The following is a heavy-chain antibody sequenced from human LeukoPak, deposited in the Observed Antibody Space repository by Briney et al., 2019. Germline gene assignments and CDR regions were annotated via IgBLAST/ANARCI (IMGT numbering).Heavy chain of an antibody. CDR2: IYPGDSDT. Sequence: NAGESLKISCKGSGYSFTSYWIGWVRQMPGKGLEWMGIIYPGDSDTRYSPSFQGQVTISADKSISTAYLQWSSPKASDTAMYYCARPVPVAGRRRSFWPYYFDYWGQGTLVTVSS. J-gene: IGHJ4*02. CDR3: ARPVPVAGRRRSFWPYYFDY. CDR1: GYSFTSYW. V-gene: IGHV5-51*01. D-gene: IGHD6-19*01.